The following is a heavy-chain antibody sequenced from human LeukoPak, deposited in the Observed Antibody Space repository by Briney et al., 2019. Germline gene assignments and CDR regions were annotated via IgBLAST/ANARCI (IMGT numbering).Heavy chain of an antibody. D-gene: IGHD2-15*01. V-gene: IGHV3-30*18. CDR1: GFTFSSYG. CDR2: ISYDGSNK. J-gene: IGHJ6*04. CDR3: GKDPIYCSGGSCAHYYYYGMDV. Sequence: GGSLRLSCAASGFTFSSYGMHWVRQAPGKGLEWVAVISYDGSNKYYAGSVKGRFTISRDNSKNTLYLQMNSLRAEDTAVYYCGKDPIYCSGGSCAHYYYYGMDVWGKGTTVTVSS.